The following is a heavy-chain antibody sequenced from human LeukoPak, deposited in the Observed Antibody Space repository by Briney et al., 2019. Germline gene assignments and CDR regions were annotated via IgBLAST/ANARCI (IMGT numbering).Heavy chain of an antibody. D-gene: IGHD3-9*01. J-gene: IGHJ4*02. Sequence: GRSLRLSCAASGFTFSSYGMHWVRQAPGKGLEWVAVISYDGSNKYYADSVKGRFTISRDNSKNTLYLQMNSLRAEDTAVYYCAVEEGAYYDILTGYPADWGQGTLVTISS. CDR3: AVEEGAYYDILTGYPAD. CDR2: ISYDGSNK. V-gene: IGHV3-30*03. CDR1: GFTFSSYG.